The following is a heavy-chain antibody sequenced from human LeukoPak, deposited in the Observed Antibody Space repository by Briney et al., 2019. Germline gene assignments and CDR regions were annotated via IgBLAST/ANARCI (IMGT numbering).Heavy chain of an antibody. Sequence: GTSVKVSCKASGYTFTGNYMHWVRQAPGQGLESMGWIHPNCSGTNYAQKFQGRVTMTRDTSISTAYMELSRLRSDDTHVYYCARGLPGTIRNIDYWGHGTLVTVSS. CDR3: ARGLPGTIRNIDY. J-gene: IGHJ4*01. CDR2: IHPNCSGT. V-gene: IGHV1-2*02. D-gene: IGHD1-7*01. CDR1: GYTFTGNY.